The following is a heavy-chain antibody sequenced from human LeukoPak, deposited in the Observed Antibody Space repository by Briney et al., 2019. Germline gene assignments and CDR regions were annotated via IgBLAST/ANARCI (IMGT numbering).Heavy chain of an antibody. Sequence: SETLSLTCAVCGGSFSGYYWSWIRQPPGKGLEWIGEINHSGSTNYNPSLKSRITISVDTSKNQFSLKLSSVTAADTAVYYCARASRSSSGRPFDYWGQGTLVTVSS. CDR1: GGSFSGYY. J-gene: IGHJ4*02. D-gene: IGHD6-6*01. CDR3: ARASRSSSGRPFDY. V-gene: IGHV4-34*01. CDR2: INHSGST.